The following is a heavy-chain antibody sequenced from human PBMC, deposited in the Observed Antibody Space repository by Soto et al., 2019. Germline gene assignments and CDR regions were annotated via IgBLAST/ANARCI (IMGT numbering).Heavy chain of an antibody. J-gene: IGHJ5*02. D-gene: IGHD6-19*01. CDR1: GFSFSSYA. CDR3: ARDMYSSDYFVKWFEP. CDR2: ISHDGINK. V-gene: IGHV3-30-3*01. Sequence: QVRLVESGGGVVQPGRSLRLSCTASGFSFSSYAMYWFRQPPGKGLEWVAVISHDGINKHYADSVKGRVTVSRDDSSHSLDLQLNSLRGEDTAMYYCARDMYSSDYFVKWFEPWGQGTLVTASS.